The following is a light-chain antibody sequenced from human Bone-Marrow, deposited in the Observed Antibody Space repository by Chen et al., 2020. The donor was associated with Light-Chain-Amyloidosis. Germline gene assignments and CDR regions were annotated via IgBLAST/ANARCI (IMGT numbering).Light chain of an antibody. V-gene: IGKV3-11*01. CDR3: QQRSNWPPT. CDR2: DAS. Sequence: VLTQSPATLSLSPGERASLFCTASQGIGTYLAWYRQQPGQAPRLLIYDASNRATDIPARFTAWGSGTDFTLTITNLEPEDFAVYYCQQRSNWPPTFGGGTKVEIK. J-gene: IGKJ4*01. CDR1: QGIGTY.